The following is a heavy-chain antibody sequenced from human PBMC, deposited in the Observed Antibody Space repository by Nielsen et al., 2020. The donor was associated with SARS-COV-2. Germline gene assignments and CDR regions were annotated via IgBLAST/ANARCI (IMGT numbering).Heavy chain of an antibody. V-gene: IGHV3-30*03. Sequence: GGSLRLSCAASGFTFSSYGMHWVRQAPGKGLEWVAVISYDGSNKYYADSVKGRFTISRDNSKNTLYLQMNSLRAEDTAVYYCARDLLLWFGEFGYYFDYWGQGTLVTVSS. CDR2: ISYDGSNK. D-gene: IGHD3-10*01. CDR3: ARDLLLWFGEFGYYFDY. CDR1: GFTFSSYG. J-gene: IGHJ4*02.